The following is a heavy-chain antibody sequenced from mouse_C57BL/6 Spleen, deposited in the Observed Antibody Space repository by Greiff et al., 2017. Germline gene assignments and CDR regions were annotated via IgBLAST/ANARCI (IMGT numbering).Heavy chain of an antibody. V-gene: IGHV3-6*01. D-gene: IGHD2-1*01. Sequence: EVQLQQSGPGLVKPSQSLSLTCSVTGYSITSGYYWNWIRQFPGNKLEWMGYISYDGSNNYNPSLKNRISITRDTSKNQFFLKLNSVTTEDTATYYCARVGYGNYWYFDVWGTGTTVTVSS. CDR1: GYSITSGYY. J-gene: IGHJ1*03. CDR3: ARVGYGNYWYFDV. CDR2: ISYDGSN.